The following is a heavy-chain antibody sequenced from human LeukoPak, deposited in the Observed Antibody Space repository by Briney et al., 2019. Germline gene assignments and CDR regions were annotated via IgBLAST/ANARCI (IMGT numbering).Heavy chain of an antibody. J-gene: IGHJ4*02. V-gene: IGHV4-4*07. CDR1: GGSISSYY. CDR2: IYTSGST. D-gene: IGHD2-2*01. Sequence: PSETLSLTCTVSGGSISSYYWSWIRHPAGKGLAWIGRIYTSGSTNYNPSLKSRVTMSVDTSKNQFSLKLSSVTAADTAVYYCAGETDIVVVPALWGQGTLVTVSS. CDR3: AGETDIVVVPAL.